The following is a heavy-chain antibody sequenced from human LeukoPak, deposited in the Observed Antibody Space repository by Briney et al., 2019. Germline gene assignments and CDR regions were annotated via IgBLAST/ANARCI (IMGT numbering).Heavy chain of an antibody. J-gene: IGHJ4*02. CDR1: GFTFSSYS. Sequence: GGSLRLSCAASGFTFSSYSMNWVRQAPGKGLEWVSSISSSSSYIYYAGSVKGRFTISRDNAKNSLYLQMNSLRAEDTATYYCARSLDYWGQGIQVTVSS. V-gene: IGHV3-21*01. CDR2: ISSSSSYI. CDR3: ARSLDY.